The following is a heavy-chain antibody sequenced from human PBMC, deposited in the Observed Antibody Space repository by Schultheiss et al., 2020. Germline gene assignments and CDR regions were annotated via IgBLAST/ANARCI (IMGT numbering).Heavy chain of an antibody. CDR1: GFTFRNYG. CDR2: ISYDGSNK. J-gene: IGHJ4*02. CDR3: AKVPRLVAPAAPFDY. D-gene: IGHD2-2*01. Sequence: GGSLRLSCAASGFTFRNYGMHWVRQAPGKGLEWVAVISYDGSNKYYADSVKGRFTISRDNSKNTVYLQMNSLGAEDTAVYYCAKVPRLVAPAAPFDYWGQGTLVTVSS. V-gene: IGHV3-30*18.